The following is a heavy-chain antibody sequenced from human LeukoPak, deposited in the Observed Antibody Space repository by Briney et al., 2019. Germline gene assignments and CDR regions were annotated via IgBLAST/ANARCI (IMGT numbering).Heavy chain of an antibody. CDR2: ISYSRST. CDR1: GGSITSYY. V-gene: IGHV4-59*01. Sequence: SETLSLTCTVYGGSITSYYWSWIRQPPGKGLEWIGYISYSRSTNYNPSLKSRATMSLDTSKNQLSLNLTSVTAADTAVYYCARGERPGCDYWGQGTLVTVSS. D-gene: IGHD6-19*01. J-gene: IGHJ4*02. CDR3: ARGERPGCDY.